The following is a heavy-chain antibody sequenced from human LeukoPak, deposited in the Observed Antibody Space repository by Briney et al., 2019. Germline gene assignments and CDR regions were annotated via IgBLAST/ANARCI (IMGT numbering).Heavy chain of an antibody. D-gene: IGHD4-17*01. Sequence: GAAVKVSFKASGYTFTGYYMHWVRQAPGQGLEWMGWINPNSGGTNYAQKFQGRVTMTRDTSISTAYMELSRLRSDDTAVYYCARGASGVYTVTTSWFDPWGQGTLHTVSS. V-gene: IGHV1-2*02. J-gene: IGHJ5*02. CDR1: GYTFTGYY. CDR3: ARGASGVYTVTTSWFDP. CDR2: INPNSGGT.